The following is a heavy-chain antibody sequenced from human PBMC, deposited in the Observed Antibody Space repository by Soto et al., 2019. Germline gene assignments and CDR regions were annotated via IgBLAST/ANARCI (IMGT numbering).Heavy chain of an antibody. J-gene: IGHJ4*02. V-gene: IGHV3-9*01. D-gene: IGHD5-12*01. CDR3: AKDIGYDLSPLGYFDY. Sequence: EVQLVESGGGLVQPGRSLRLSCAASGFTFDDYAMHWVRQAPGKGLEWVSGISWNSGSIGYADSVKGRFAISRDNAKNSLYLQMNSLRSEDTAWYYCAKDIGYDLSPLGYFDYWGQGTLVTVSS. CDR1: GFTFDDYA. CDR2: ISWNSGSI.